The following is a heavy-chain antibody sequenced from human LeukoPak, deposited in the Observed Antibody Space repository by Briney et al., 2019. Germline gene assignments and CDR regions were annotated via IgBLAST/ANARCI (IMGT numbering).Heavy chain of an antibody. CDR3: AREYCSGGSCYSGFDY. CDR1: GGSISSSSYY. V-gene: IGHV4-39*07. J-gene: IGHJ4*02. Sequence: SETLSLTCTVSGGSISSSSYYWGWIRQPPGKGLEWIGSIYYSGSTYYNPSLKSRVTISVDTSKNQFSLKLSSVTAADTAVYYCAREYCSGGSCYSGFDYWGQGTLVTVSS. CDR2: IYYSGST. D-gene: IGHD2-15*01.